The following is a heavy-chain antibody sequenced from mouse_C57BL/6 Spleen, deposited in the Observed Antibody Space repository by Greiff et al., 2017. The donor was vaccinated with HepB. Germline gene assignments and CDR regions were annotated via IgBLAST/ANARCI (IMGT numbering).Heavy chain of an antibody. Sequence: EVMLVESGGGLVKPGGSLKLSCAASGFTFSSYAMSWVRQTPEKRLEWVATISDGGSYTYYPDNVKGRFTISRDNAKNNLYLQMSHLKSEDTAMYYCAREGAYGSSPFDYWGQGTTLTVSS. V-gene: IGHV5-4*01. D-gene: IGHD1-1*01. CDR3: AREGAYGSSPFDY. CDR2: ISDGGSYT. J-gene: IGHJ2*01. CDR1: GFTFSSYA.